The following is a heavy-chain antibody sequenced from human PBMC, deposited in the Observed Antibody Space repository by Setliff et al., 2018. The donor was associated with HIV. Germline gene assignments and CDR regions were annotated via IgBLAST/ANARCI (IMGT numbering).Heavy chain of an antibody. CDR2: INVNNDAT. CDR1: GYTFTSHY. CDR3: ARVRLYSSALDY. Sequence: ASVKVSCKASGYTFTSHYSHWVRQAPGQGLEWMGWINVNNDATNYAQKFQGRVSMTRDTSISTAYMELTSLTSEDTAVFYCARVRLYSSALDYWGQGTLFTVSS. V-gene: IGHV1-2*02. D-gene: IGHD3-22*01. J-gene: IGHJ4*02.